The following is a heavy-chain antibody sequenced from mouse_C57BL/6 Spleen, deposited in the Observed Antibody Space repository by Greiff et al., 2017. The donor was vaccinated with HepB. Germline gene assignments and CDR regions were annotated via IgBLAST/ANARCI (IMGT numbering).Heavy chain of an antibody. CDR3: ASYDYDGYYFDY. D-gene: IGHD2-4*01. CDR1: GYAFSSSW. Sequence: QVHVKQSGPELVKPGASVKISCKASGYAFSSSWMNWVKQRPGEGLEWIGRIYPGDGDTNYNGKFKGKATLTADKSSSTAYMQLSSLTSEDSAVYFCASYDYDGYYFDYWGQGTTLTVSS. CDR2: IYPGDGDT. J-gene: IGHJ2*01. V-gene: IGHV1-82*01.